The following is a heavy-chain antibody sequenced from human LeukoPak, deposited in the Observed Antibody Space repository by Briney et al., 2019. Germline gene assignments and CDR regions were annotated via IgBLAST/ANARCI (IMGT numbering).Heavy chain of an antibody. V-gene: IGHV3-48*04. D-gene: IGHD3-10*01. CDR1: GFTFSSYS. CDR3: AKLGKTENHYGSGRFSYYYYMDV. J-gene: IGHJ6*03. Sequence: SGGSLRLSCAASGFTFSSYSMNWVRQAPGKVLEWVSYISSSSSTIYYADSVKGRFTISRDNAKNSLYLQMNSLRADDTAVYYCAKLGKTENHYGSGRFSYYYYMDVWGKGTTVTVSS. CDR2: ISSSSSTI.